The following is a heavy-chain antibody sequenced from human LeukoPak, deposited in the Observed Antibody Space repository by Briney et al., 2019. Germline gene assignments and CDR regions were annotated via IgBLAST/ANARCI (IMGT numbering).Heavy chain of an antibody. D-gene: IGHD6-13*01. CDR2: ISSSSSYI. CDR1: GFTFSSYS. J-gene: IGHJ4*02. CDR3: ARTIAAAGEVDY. V-gene: IGHV3-21*01. Sequence: PGGSLRLSCAASGFTFSSYSMNWVRQAPGEGVEWVSYISSSSSYIYYADSVKGRFTISRDNAKNSLYLQMNSLRAEETAVYYCARTIAAAGEVDYWGQGTLVTVSS.